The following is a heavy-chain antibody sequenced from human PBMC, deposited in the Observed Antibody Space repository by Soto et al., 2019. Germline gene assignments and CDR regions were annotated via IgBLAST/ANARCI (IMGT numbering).Heavy chain of an antibody. CDR2: IKQDGSEE. J-gene: IGHJ6*02. CDR1: GFTFSSYW. V-gene: IGHV3-7*03. Sequence: GGSLRLSCAASGFTFSSYWMSWVRQAPGKGLEWVANIKQDGSEEYYVDSVKGRFTISRDNAKNSLYLQMNSLRAEDTAVYYCARDHLHRSSYGMDVWGQGTTVTVSS. CDR3: ARDHLHRSSYGMDV. D-gene: IGHD3-3*02.